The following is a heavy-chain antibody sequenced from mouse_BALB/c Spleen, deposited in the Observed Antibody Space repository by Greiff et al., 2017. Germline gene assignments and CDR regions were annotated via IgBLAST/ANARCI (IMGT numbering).Heavy chain of an antibody. J-gene: IGHJ4*01. CDR1: GFTFSSYG. D-gene: IGHD1-1*02. CDR2: ISSGGSYT. V-gene: IGHV5-6*01. CDR3: ARENYDY. Sequence: EVKVVESGGDLVKPGGSLKLSCAASGFTFSSYGMSWVLQTPDKRLEWVATISSGGSYTYYPDSVKGRFTISRDTAKNTLYLQMSSLKSEDTAMYYGARENYDYWGQGTSVTVSS.